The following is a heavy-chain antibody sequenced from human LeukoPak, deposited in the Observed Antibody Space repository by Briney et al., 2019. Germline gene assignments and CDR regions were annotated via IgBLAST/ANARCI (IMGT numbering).Heavy chain of an antibody. D-gene: IGHD5-12*01. CDR1: GVTFSSYW. V-gene: IGHV3-7*01. J-gene: IGHJ3*02. CDR3: ARIGSPQSAFDI. CDR2: IKQYGSEK. Sequence: GGSLRLSCAASGVTFSSYWMSWVRQAPGKWRGWGANIKQYGSEKYYVDSVKGRFTISRDNAKHSLYLQMNSLRAEDTAVYYCARIGSPQSAFDIWGQGTMVTVSS.